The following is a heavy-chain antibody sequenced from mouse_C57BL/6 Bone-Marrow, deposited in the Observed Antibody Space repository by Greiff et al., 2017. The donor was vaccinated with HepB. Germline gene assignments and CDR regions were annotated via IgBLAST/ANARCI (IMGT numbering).Heavy chain of an antibody. CDR3: ARRLLLCLDYYAMDY. CDR1: GYTFTSYW. J-gene: IGHJ4*01. Sequence: VQLQQPGAELVKPGASVKLSCKASGYTFTSYWMHWVKQRPGQGLEWIGMIHPNSGSTNYNEKFKSKATLTVDKSSSTAYMQLSSLTSEDSAVYYCARRLLLCLDYYAMDYWGQGTSVTVSS. CDR2: IHPNSGST. V-gene: IGHV1-64*01. D-gene: IGHD2-1*01.